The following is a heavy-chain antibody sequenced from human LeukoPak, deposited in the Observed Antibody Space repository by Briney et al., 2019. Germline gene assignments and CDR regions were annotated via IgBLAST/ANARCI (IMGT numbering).Heavy chain of an antibody. CDR1: GGTFSSYA. D-gene: IGHD3-22*01. CDR3: ARSVHYYDSSGYYHGWFDY. J-gene: IGHJ4*02. V-gene: IGHV1-69*05. Sequence: GSSVKVSCKASGGTFSSYAISWVRQAPGQGLEWMGGIIPIFGTANYAQKFQGRVTITTDESTSTAYMELSSLRSEDTAVYYCARSVHYYDSSGYYHGWFDYWGQGTLVTVSS. CDR2: IIPIFGTA.